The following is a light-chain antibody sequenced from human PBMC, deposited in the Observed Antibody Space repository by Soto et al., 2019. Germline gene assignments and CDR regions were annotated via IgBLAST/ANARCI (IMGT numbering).Light chain of an antibody. V-gene: IGLV2-23*01. J-gene: IGLJ2*01. CDR2: END. Sequence: QSALTQPASVSASPGQSITISCTGTNSNVGHFNLVSWYQQHPGKAPQLIIYENDKRPSGVSDRFSGSKSGSTASLTISGLQAEDEADYYGASYEALFGAGTKLTVL. CDR1: NSNVGHFNL. CDR3: ASYEAL.